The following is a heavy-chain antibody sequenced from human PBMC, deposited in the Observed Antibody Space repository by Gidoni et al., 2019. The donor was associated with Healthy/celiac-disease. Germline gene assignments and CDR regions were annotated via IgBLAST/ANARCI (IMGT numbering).Heavy chain of an antibody. D-gene: IGHD6-13*01. CDR3: ARDSFLAAAGHGIDY. J-gene: IGHJ4*02. Sequence: EVQLVQSGAEVKKPGESLRISCKGSGYSFTSYWISWVRQMTGNGLEWRGRIDPSDSYTNYRPSFQVHVTISADKSISTAYLQWSSLKASDTAMYYCARDSFLAAAGHGIDYWGQGTLVTVSS. CDR2: IDPSDSYT. V-gene: IGHV5-10-1*03. CDR1: GYSFTSYW.